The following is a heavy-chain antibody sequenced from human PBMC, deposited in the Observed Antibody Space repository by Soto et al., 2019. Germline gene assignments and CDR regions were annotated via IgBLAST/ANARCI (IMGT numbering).Heavy chain of an antibody. D-gene: IGHD6-13*01. CDR3: ARSSGGSSWYPPDY. CDR2: VANDGSNQ. V-gene: IGHV3-30*03. Sequence: QVQLVESGGGVVQPGRSLRLSCAASGFTFSSYGMQWIRQSPGEGPEWVAIVANDGSNQYYAESVKGRFNISRDNSKTTVFLEMDSLRPEDTAVYYCARSSGGSSWYPPDYWGQGTLVTVSS. J-gene: IGHJ4*02. CDR1: GFTFSSYG.